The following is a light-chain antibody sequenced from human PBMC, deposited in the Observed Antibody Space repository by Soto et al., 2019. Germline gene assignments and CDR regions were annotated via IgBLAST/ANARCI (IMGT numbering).Light chain of an antibody. Sequence: EIVLTQSPGTLSLSPGERATLSCRASQSVSSSYLAWYQQKPGQAPRVLIYGASSRATGIPDRFSGSGSGTDFTLTISRLEPVDFAVYYCQHYTSYRWTFG. J-gene: IGKJ1*01. CDR2: GAS. CDR1: QSVSSSY. CDR3: QHYTSYRWT. V-gene: IGKV3-20*01.